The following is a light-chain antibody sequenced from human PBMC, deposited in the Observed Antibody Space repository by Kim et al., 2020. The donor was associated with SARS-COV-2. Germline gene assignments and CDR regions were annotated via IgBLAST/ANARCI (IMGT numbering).Light chain of an antibody. J-gene: IGKJ1*01. CDR2: GAS. Sequence: EIVLTQSPVTLSLSPGERATLYCRASQTINDNYVAWYQQKPGQAPRLLISGASSRETGIPDRFSGSGSGTDFTLTISRLEPEDCAVYYCQQYGSSPETFGQGTKVDIK. CDR3: QQYGSSPET. V-gene: IGKV3-20*01. CDR1: QTINDNY.